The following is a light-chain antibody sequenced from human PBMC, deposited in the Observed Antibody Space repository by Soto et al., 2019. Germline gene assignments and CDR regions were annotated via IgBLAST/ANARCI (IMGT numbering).Light chain of an antibody. V-gene: IGLV2-8*01. J-gene: IGLJ3*02. CDR2: EVN. CDR3: SSYAGSNNWV. Sequence: QSALTQPPSASGSPGQSVTISCTGTSSDVGDYHYVSWYQQHPDKAPKLMNYEVNKRPSGVPDRFSGSKSGNTASLTVSGLQAEDESDYYCSSYAGSNNWVFGGGTKLTVL. CDR1: SSDVGDYHY.